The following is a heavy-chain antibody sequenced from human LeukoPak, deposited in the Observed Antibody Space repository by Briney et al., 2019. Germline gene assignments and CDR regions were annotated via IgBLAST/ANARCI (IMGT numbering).Heavy chain of an antibody. V-gene: IGHV4-34*01. Sequence: TSETLSLTCAVYGGSFSGYYWSWIRQPPGKGLEWIGEINHSGSTNYNPSLKSRVTISVDTSKNQFSLKLSSVTAADTAVYYCARDDSSSANWGQGTLVTVSS. CDR2: INHSGST. D-gene: IGHD6-6*01. CDR3: ARDDSSSAN. CDR1: GGSFSGYY. J-gene: IGHJ4*02.